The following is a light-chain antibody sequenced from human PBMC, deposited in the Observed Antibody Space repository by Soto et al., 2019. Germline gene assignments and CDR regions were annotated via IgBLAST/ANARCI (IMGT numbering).Light chain of an antibody. V-gene: IGKV1-5*01. CDR2: DAS. J-gene: IGKJ1*01. CDR1: QSISSW. CDR3: QQYNSYSRKT. Sequence: DIQMTQSPSTLSASVGERVTITCRASQSISSWLAWYQQKPGKAPKLLIYDASSLESGVPSRFSGSGSGTEFTLTISSLQPDDFATYYCQQYNSYSRKTFGQGTKVEIK.